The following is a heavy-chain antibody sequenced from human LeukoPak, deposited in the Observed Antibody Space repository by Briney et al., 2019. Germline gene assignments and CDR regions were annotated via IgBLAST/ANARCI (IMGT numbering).Heavy chain of an antibody. Sequence: RAGGSLRLSCAASGFTFDDYAMHWVRQAPGKGLEWVSGISWNSGSIGYADSVKGRFTISRDNAKNSLYLQMNSLRAEDTALYYCAKDTYYYDSSGYDYWGQGTLVTVSS. D-gene: IGHD3-22*01. CDR2: ISWNSGSI. CDR1: GFTFDDYA. J-gene: IGHJ4*02. V-gene: IGHV3-9*01. CDR3: AKDTYYYDSSGYDY.